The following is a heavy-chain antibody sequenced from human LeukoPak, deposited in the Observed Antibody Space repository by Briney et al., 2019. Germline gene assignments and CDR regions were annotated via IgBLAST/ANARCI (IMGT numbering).Heavy chain of an antibody. CDR3: ARSLDYYGSGMDV. Sequence: SETLSLTCAVYGGSFSGYYCSWIRQTPGKVLEWIGEINHGGSTSYNPSLKSRLTISVGSANNHFSLRVTSVTAEDTAVYYCARSLDYYGSGMDVWGKGTTVTVSS. CDR1: GGSFSGYY. CDR2: INHGGST. V-gene: IGHV4-34*01. J-gene: IGHJ6*03. D-gene: IGHD3-10*01.